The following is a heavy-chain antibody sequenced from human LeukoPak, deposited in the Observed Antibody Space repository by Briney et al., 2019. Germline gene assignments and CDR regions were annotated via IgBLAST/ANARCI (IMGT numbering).Heavy chain of an antibody. CDR3: AIMHPYYDGNGYWVQ. J-gene: IGHJ4*02. CDR2: ISVSGTST. Sequence: EPGGSLRLSCAASGFTFSSYAMSWVRQAPGKWLEWVSGISVSGTSTSNADSVKGRFTISRDNPRNTLYLQMNSLRAEDTALYYCAIMHPYYDGNGYWVQWGQGTLVTVSS. V-gene: IGHV3-23*01. CDR1: GFTFSSYA. D-gene: IGHD3-22*01.